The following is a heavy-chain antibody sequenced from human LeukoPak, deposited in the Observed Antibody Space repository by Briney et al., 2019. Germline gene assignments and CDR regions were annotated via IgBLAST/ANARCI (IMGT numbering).Heavy chain of an antibody. CDR2: IIPILGIA. CDR1: GGTFSSYA. V-gene: IGHV1-69*04. J-gene: IGHJ4*02. CDR3: ARGKGLRFLEWLLDY. Sequence: GASVKVSCKASGGTFSSYAISWVRQAPGQGLEWMGRIIPILGIANYAQKFQGRVTITADKSTSTAYMELSSLRSEDTAVYYCARGKGLRFLEWLLDYWGQGTLVTVSS. D-gene: IGHD3-3*01.